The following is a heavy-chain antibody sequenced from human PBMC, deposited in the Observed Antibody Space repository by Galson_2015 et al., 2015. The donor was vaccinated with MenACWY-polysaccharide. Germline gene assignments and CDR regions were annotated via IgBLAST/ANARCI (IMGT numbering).Heavy chain of an antibody. CDR1: GFSFGSFW. V-gene: IGHV3-7*01. CDR3: AKWADTVDA. D-gene: IGHD2-8*01. Sequence: SLRLSCAASGFSFGSFWMRWVRQVPGKGLQWVAQISLDGSVTTYADSVRGRFTISRDNAKNSLYLQMDSLIVEDTAVYYCAKWADTVDAWGQGTLVTVS. CDR2: ISLDGSVT. J-gene: IGHJ5*02.